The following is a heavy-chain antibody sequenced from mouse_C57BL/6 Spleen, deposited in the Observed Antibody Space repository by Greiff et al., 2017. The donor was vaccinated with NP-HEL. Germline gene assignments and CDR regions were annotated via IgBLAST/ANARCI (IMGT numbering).Heavy chain of an antibody. CDR2: ISSGGDYI. D-gene: IGHD1-1*01. Sequence: EVKLMESGEGLVKPGGSLKLSCAASGFTFSSYAMSWVRQTPEKRLEWVAYISSGGDYIYYADTVKGRFTISRDNARNTLYLQMSSLKSEDTAMYYCTRESPYYYGSSHGYFDVWGTGTTVTVSS. J-gene: IGHJ1*03. V-gene: IGHV5-9-1*02. CDR1: GFTFSSYA. CDR3: TRESPYYYGSSHGYFDV.